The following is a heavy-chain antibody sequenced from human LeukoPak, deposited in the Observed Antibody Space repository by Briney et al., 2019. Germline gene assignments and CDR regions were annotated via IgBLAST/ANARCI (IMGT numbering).Heavy chain of an antibody. Sequence: GGSLRLSCATSGFTFNNHAMSWVRQAPGKRLEWVSAINGGGDATEYADSVKGRFTISRDNSKNTLYLQMNSLRPEDTAVYYCARCTASCYANAFDVWGQGTLLTVSS. D-gene: IGHD2-2*01. CDR2: INGGGDAT. CDR1: GFTFNNHA. V-gene: IGHV3-23*01. CDR3: ARCTASCYANAFDV. J-gene: IGHJ3*01.